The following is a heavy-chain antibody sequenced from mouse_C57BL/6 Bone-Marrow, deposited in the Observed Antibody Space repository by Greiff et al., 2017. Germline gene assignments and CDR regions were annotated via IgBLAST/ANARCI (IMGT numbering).Heavy chain of an antibody. J-gene: IGHJ3*01. Sequence: QVQLQQPGAELVMPGASVKLSCKASGYTFTSYWMHWVKQRPGEGLEWIGEIDPSDSYTNYNQKFKGKSTFTVDKSSSTAYMQLSSLTSEDSAVYYWSSSLYDGYYGWFAYWCQGTLVTVSA. D-gene: IGHD2-3*01. CDR3: SSSLYDGYYGWFAY. CDR1: GYTFTSYW. V-gene: IGHV1-69*01. CDR2: IDPSDSYT.